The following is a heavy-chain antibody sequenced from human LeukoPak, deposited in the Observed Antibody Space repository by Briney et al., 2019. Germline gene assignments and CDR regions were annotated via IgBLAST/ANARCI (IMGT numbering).Heavy chain of an antibody. CDR1: GITFSSYS. Sequence: GGSLRLSCAASGITFSSYSMNWVRQAPGKGLEWVSSISSSSSYIYYADSVKGRFTISRDNAKNSLYLQMNSLRDEDTAVYYCARPPITMISWGYCFDYWGQGTLVTVSS. J-gene: IGHJ4*02. D-gene: IGHD3-22*01. V-gene: IGHV3-21*01. CDR2: ISSSSSYI. CDR3: ARPPITMISWGYCFDY.